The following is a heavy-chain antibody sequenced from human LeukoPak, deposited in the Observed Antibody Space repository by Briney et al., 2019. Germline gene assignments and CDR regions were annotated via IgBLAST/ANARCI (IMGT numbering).Heavy chain of an antibody. J-gene: IGHJ4*02. V-gene: IGHV1-18*01. Sequence: EASVKVSCTASGYTFTSYGISWVRQAPGQGLEWMGWVSAYNGNTNYAQKFQGRVTMTTDTPTSTVYMELRSLRADDTAVYYCGRHDGGSGWPWLGIDYWGQGTLVTVSS. CDR2: VSAYNGNT. CDR1: GYTFTSYG. D-gene: IGHD6-25*01. CDR3: GRHDGGSGWPWLGIDY.